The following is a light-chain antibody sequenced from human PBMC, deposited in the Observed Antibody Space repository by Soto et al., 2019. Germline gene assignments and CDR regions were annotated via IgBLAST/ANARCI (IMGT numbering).Light chain of an antibody. Sequence: QSALTQPASVSGSPGQLIAISCTGTFSDVGGYDFVAWYQQHPGKAPKVIIYDVNNRPSGVSNRFFGSKSGNTASLTISGLQTEDEADYYCGSYSTSGSVVFGGGTKLTVL. CDR1: FSDVGGYDF. CDR3: GSYSTSGSVV. V-gene: IGLV2-14*01. CDR2: DVN. J-gene: IGLJ2*01.